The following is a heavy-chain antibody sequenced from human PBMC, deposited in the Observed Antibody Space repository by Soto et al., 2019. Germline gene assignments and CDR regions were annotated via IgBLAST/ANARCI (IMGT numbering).Heavy chain of an antibody. J-gene: IGHJ3*02. CDR2: INPNSGGT. Sequence: GASVKVSCKACGYSFTGYYMHCVRQAPGQGLEWMGWINPNSGGTNYAQKFQGWVTMTRDTSISTAYMELSRLRSDDTAVYYCARDSHRGSDAFDIWGQGTMVTVSS. CDR1: GYSFTGYY. V-gene: IGHV1-2*04. CDR3: ARDSHRGSDAFDI. D-gene: IGHD2-15*01.